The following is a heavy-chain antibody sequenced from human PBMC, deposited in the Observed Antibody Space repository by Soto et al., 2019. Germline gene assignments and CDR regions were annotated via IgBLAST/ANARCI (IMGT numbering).Heavy chain of an antibody. J-gene: IGHJ4*02. CDR2: INSDGSST. CDR1: GFTFSSYW. CDR3: VRTSLVVAAATREDY. Sequence: EVQLMESGGGLVQPGGSLRLSCAASGFTFSSYWMHWVRQAPGKGLVWVSRINSDGSSTSYADSVKGRFTISKDNVKNTLYLQMNSLRAEATAVYYCVRTSLVVAAATREDYWGQGTLVTVSS. V-gene: IGHV3-74*01. D-gene: IGHD2-15*01.